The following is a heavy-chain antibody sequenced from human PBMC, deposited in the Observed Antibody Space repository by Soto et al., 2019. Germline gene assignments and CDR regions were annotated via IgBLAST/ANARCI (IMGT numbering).Heavy chain of an antibody. V-gene: IGHV1-69*06. CDR2: IIPIFGTA. CDR3: ARETYYAFDI. CDR1: GGTFSSYA. D-gene: IGHD2-21*01. J-gene: IGHJ3*02. Sequence: VKVSCKASGGTFSSYAISWVRQAPGQGLEWMGGIIPIFGTANYAQKFQGRVTITADKSTSTAYMELSSLRSEDMAVYYCARETYYAFDIWGQGTMVTVSS.